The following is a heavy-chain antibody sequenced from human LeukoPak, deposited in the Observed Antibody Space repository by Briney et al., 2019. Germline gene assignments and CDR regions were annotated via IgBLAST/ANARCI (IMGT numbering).Heavy chain of an antibody. CDR2: ISGDGGST. D-gene: IGHD3-22*01. CDR1: GFTFDDYA. Sequence: PGGSLRLSCAASGFTFDDYAMHWVRQAPGKGLEWVSLISGDGGSTYYADSVKGRFTISRDNSKNSLYPQMNSLRTEDTALYYCAKDYYDSSGYSVDYWGQGTLVTVSS. V-gene: IGHV3-43*02. CDR3: AKDYYDSSGYSVDY. J-gene: IGHJ4*02.